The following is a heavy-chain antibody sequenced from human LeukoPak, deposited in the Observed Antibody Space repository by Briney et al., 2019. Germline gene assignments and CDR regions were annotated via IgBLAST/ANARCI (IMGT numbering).Heavy chain of an antibody. Sequence: GSLRLSCAASGFTFTTYWMHWVRQALGKGLVWVSHINSDGSITSYADSVKGRFTISRDNAKNTLYLQMNSLRAEDTAVYYCARDAVDTANAVWGQGTTVTVSS. V-gene: IGHV3-74*01. D-gene: IGHD5-18*01. J-gene: IGHJ6*02. CDR3: ARDAVDTANAV. CDR1: GFTFTTYW. CDR2: INSDGSIT.